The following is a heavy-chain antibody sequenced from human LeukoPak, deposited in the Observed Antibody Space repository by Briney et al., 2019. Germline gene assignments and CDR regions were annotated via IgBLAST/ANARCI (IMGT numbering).Heavy chain of an antibody. V-gene: IGHV1-2*02. CDR2: INPNSGGT. CDR3: AREYSSGWFRDGAFDI. Sequence: ASVKVSCKASGYTFTVYYMHWVRQAAGQGLEWMGWINPNSGGTNCAQKFQGRVTMTRDTSISTAYMELSRLRSDDTAVYYCAREYSSGWFRDGAFDIWGQGTMVTVSS. CDR1: GYTFTVYY. J-gene: IGHJ3*02. D-gene: IGHD6-19*01.